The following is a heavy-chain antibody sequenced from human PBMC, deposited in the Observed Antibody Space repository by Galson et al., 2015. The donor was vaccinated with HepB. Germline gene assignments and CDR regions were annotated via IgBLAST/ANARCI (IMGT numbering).Heavy chain of an antibody. V-gene: IGHV3-30*18. D-gene: IGHD4-17*01. J-gene: IGHJ2*01. CDR3: AKYDYGDHEAFGVWYFDL. Sequence: SLRLSCAASGITFSSYVMHWVRPAAGKGLEWVAVISYDGSNKYYADSVKGRFTVSRDNSKNTLYLQMNRLRAEDTAVYYCAKYDYGDHEAFGVWYFDLWGRGTLVTVSS. CDR2: ISYDGSNK. CDR1: GITFSSYV.